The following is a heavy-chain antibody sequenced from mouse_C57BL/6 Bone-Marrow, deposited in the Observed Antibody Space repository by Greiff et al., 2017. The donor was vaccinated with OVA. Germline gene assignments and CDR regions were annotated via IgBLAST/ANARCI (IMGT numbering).Heavy chain of an antibody. CDR2: ISSGGSYT. Sequence: EVKLMESGGDLVKPGGSLKLSCAASGFTFSSYGMSWVRQTPDKRLEWVATISSGGSYTYYPDSVKGRFTISRDNAKNTLYLQMSSLKSEDTAMYYCARLNWDGAYWGQGSLVTVSA. V-gene: IGHV5-6*01. CDR1: GFTFSSYG. CDR3: ARLNWDGAY. J-gene: IGHJ3*01. D-gene: IGHD4-1*02.